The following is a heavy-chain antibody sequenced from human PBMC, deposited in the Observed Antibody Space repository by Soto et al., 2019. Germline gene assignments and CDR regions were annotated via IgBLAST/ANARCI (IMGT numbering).Heavy chain of an antibody. J-gene: IGHJ4*02. CDR2: VSAYDGAT. CDR1: GYVFTAWG. CDR3: ARDRAGLLEF. V-gene: IGHV1-18*01. Sequence: QVQLVQSATEVVKPGASVRVSCKASGYVFTAWGISWVRQVPGQGLEWLGGVSAYDGATRSSEKLQGRISVTRDKSTSTVYMDLTNLRRDDAAVYYCARDRAGLLEFWGQGTLVTVSS. D-gene: IGHD3-10*01.